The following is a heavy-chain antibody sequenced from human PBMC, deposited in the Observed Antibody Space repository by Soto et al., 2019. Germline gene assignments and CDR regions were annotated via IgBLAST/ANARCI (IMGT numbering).Heavy chain of an antibody. CDR3: ARGGSWQQLAGEYFQH. CDR1: GGTFSSYA. J-gene: IGHJ1*01. Sequence: GASVKVSCKASGGTFSSYAISWVRQAPGQGLEWMGGIIPIFGTANYAQKFQGRVTITADESTSTAYMELSSLRSEDTAVYYCARGGSWQQLAGEYFQHWGQGTLVTVSS. D-gene: IGHD6-13*01. CDR2: IIPIFGTA. V-gene: IGHV1-69*13.